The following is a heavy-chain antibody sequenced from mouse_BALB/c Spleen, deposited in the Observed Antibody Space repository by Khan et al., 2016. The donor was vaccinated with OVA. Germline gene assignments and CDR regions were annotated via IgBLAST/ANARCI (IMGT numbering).Heavy chain of an antibody. CDR2: ISGYNGST. V-gene: IGHV1S34*01. D-gene: IGHD1-1*01. J-gene: IGHJ3*01. Sequence: LVKTGASVKISCKASGYSFTGYYMHWVKQSNGKSLEWIGYISGYNGSTTYNQKFKGKATFTVDTSSSTVYMQFNSLTSEDSAVYYCARGDYYGSSSFAYWGQGTLVTVSA. CDR1: GYSFTGYY. CDR3: ARGDYYGSSSFAY.